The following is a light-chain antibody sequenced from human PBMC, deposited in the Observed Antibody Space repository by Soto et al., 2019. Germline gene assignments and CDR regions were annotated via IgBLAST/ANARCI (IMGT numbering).Light chain of an antibody. CDR1: SGSIASNY. V-gene: IGLV6-57*01. CDR3: QSYDGTNWV. Sequence: NFMLTQPHSVSQSPGKTVTISCTRSSGSIASNYVQCYQQRPASSPTTVIYENNQRPSGVPDRFSGSIDSSSNSASLTTAGLKTEDEADYYCQSYDGTNWVFGGGTKLTVL. J-gene: IGLJ3*02. CDR2: ENN.